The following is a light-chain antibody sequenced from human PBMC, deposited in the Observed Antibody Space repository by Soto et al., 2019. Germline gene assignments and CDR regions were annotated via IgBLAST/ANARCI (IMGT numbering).Light chain of an antibody. CDR3: NSYTSNNTYV. CDR1: SSDVGAFNY. CDR2: DVS. J-gene: IGLJ1*01. Sequence: QSALTQPASVSGSPGQAITISCSGTSSDVGAFNYVSCYQQHPGKAPKLMIYDVSNRTSGVSNRFSGSKSGNTASLTIAGLRAEDEADYYCNSYTSNNTYVFGTGTKLTVL. V-gene: IGLV2-14*03.